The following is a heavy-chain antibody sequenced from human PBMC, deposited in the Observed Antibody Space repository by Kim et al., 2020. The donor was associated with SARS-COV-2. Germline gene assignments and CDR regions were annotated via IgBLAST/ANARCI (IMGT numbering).Heavy chain of an antibody. CDR3: ARHPPIAVAGKGPPSCS. Sequence: SETLSLTCTVSGGSISSYYWSWIRQPPGKGLEWIGYIYYSGSTNYNPSLKSRVTISVDTSKNQFSLKLSSVTAADTAVYYCARHPPIAVAGKGPPSCSWGQGTLVTVSS. CDR1: GGSISSYY. V-gene: IGHV4-59*08. J-gene: IGHJ4*02. CDR2: IYYSGST. D-gene: IGHD6-19*01.